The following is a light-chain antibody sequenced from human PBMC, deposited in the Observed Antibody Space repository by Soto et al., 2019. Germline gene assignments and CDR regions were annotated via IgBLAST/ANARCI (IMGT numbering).Light chain of an antibody. CDR1: SSDVGGYNY. V-gene: IGLV2-14*01. Sequence: QSALTQPASVSGSPGQSITISCTGTSSDVGGYNYVSWYQQYPGTAPKLMIYDVTNRPSGVSNRFSGSKSGNTASLTISGLQAEDEDDYYCTSFTSSTPRWVFGGGTKVTVL. CDR2: DVT. CDR3: TSFTSSTPRWV. J-gene: IGLJ3*02.